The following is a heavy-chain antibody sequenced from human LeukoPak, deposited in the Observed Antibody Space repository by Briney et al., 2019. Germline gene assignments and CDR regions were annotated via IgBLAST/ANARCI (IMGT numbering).Heavy chain of an antibody. Sequence: SDTLSLTCAVCGGSFSGYYWSWLRQPPGKGLEWIGEINHSGSTNYNPSLKSRVTISVDTSKNQFSLKLSSATAADTAVYYCARGRPNEGYCSGGSCYGLDYWGQGTLVTVS. CDR3: ARGRPNEGYCSGGSCYGLDY. V-gene: IGHV4-34*01. CDR2: INHSGST. CDR1: GGSFSGYY. J-gene: IGHJ4*02. D-gene: IGHD2-15*01.